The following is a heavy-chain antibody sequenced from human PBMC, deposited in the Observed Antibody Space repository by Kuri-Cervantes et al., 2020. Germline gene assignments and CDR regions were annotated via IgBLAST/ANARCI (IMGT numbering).Heavy chain of an antibody. D-gene: IGHD3-22*01. CDR3: ARDSRGGWYYDSPDY. J-gene: IGHJ4*02. CDR2: INPNSGGT. Sequence: ASVKVSCKASGYTFTGYYMHWVRQAPGQGLEWMGWINPNSGGTNYAQKFQGRVTMTRDTSISTAYMELSRLRSDDTAVYYCARDSRGGWYYDSPDYWGQGTLVTVSS. V-gene: IGHV1-2*02. CDR1: GYTFTGYY.